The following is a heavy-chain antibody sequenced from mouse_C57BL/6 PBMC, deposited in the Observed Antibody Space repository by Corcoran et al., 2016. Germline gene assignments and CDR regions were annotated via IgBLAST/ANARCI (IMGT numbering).Heavy chain of an antibody. CDR1: GYTFTDYY. Sequence: VQLQQSGPELVKPGASVKISCKASGYTFTDYYMNWVKQSHGKSLEWIGDINPNNGGTSYNQKFKGKATLTVDKSSSTAYMELRSLTSEDSAVYYCASQGGSSLSWFAYWGQGTLVAVSA. CDR2: INPNNGGT. V-gene: IGHV1-26*01. J-gene: IGHJ3*01. CDR3: ASQGGSSLSWFAY. D-gene: IGHD1-1*01.